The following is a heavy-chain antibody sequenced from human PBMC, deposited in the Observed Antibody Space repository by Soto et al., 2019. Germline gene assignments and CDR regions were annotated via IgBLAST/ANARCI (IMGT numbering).Heavy chain of an antibody. CDR2: FSYSGST. CDR3: ARLHPDYSSSWYLYYFDY. D-gene: IGHD6-13*01. CDR1: GDSISSGSYS. V-gene: IGHV4-39*02. J-gene: IGHJ4*02. Sequence: SETLSLTCNVSGDSISSGSYSWGWIRQPPGKGLEWIGSFSYSGSTYYNPSLKSRVTISGDTSKNHFSLKLTSVTAADTAVYYCARLHPDYSSSWYLYYFDYWGQGTPVTVSS.